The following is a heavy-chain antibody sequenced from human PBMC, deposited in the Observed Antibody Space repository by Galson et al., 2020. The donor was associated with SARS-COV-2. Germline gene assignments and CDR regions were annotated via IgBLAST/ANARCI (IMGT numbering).Heavy chain of an antibody. CDR2: INPSGDIT. J-gene: IGHJ4*02. Sequence: ASVKVSCKASGYPFISFYIHWVRQAPGQGLEWMGVINPSGDITSYAQKLRGRVTVTRDMSTQTVYMELSSLTSEDTAVYYCAREWGDINSSVFDYWGQGSLVVVSS. CDR3: AREWGDINSSVFDY. CDR1: GYPFISFY. D-gene: IGHD2-21*01. V-gene: IGHV1-46*04.